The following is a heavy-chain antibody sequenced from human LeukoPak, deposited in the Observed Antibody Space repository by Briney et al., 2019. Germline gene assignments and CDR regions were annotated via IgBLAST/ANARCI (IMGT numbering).Heavy chain of an antibody. CDR1: GYTFTSYD. V-gene: IGHV1-8*01. J-gene: IGHJ4*02. CDR3: ARGKEYYDFWSGYYTGPGLDY. CDR2: MNPNSGNT. Sequence: GASVKVSCKASGYTFTSYDINWVRQATGQGLEWMGWMNPNSGNTGYAQKFQGRVTMTRNTSISTAYMELSSLRSEDTAVYYCARGKEYYDFWSGYYTGPGLDYWGQGTLVTVSS. D-gene: IGHD3-3*01.